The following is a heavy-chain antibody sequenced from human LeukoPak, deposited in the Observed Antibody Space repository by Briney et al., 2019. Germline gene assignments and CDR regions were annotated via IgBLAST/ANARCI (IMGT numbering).Heavy chain of an antibody. CDR2: ISDSGGST. Sequence: GGSLRLSCVASGFTFSTYAMSWVRQAPGKGLEWVSAISDSGGSTYYADSVKGRLTISRDNSRSTLFLQMNSLRAEDTAVYYCARADTTGPEYYYYGMDVWGQGTTVTVSS. CDR1: GFTFSTYA. CDR3: ARADTTGPEYYYYGMDV. V-gene: IGHV3-23*01. J-gene: IGHJ6*02. D-gene: IGHD1-1*01.